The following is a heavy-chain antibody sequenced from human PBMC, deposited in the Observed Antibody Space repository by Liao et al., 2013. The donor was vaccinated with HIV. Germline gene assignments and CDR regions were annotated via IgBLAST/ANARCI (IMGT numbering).Heavy chain of an antibody. D-gene: IGHD3-22*01. V-gene: IGHV4-30-4*08. CDR2: IYYSGST. CDR1: GGSISSGDYY. J-gene: IGHJ3*02. CDR3: ARQRYYYDSRRHAFDI. Sequence: QVQLQESGPGLVKPSQTLSLTCTVSGGSISSGDYYWSWIRQPPGKGLEWIGYIYYSGSTYFNPSLKSRVTISVDASRNLFSLKLSSVTAADTAIYYCARQRYYYDSRRHAFDIWAKGQWSPSLQ.